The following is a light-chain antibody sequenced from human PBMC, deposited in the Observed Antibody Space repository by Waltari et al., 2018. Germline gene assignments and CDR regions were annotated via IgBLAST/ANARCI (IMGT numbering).Light chain of an antibody. Sequence: QSALTPPPSASGSPGESLTISCTGTSSDIGDYAYVSWYQQHPGKAPKLMIYEVIKRPSGVPDRFSGSKSGNTASLTVSGLQAEDEADYYCCSYAGTNNFYVFGTGTKVTVL. CDR2: EVI. CDR1: SSDIGDYAY. J-gene: IGLJ1*01. V-gene: IGLV2-8*01. CDR3: CSYAGTNNFYV.